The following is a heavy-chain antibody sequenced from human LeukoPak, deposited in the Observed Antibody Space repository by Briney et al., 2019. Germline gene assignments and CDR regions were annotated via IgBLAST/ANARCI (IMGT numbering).Heavy chain of an antibody. D-gene: IGHD4-17*01. Sequence: GGTLRLSCAASGFTFSNFGMIWVRQAPGKGLEWVSAISGSGGSTYYADSVEGRFTISRDNSKNTLYLQMNSLRAEDTAVYYCAKDREYGDYSIIFGYWGQGTLVTVSS. CDR1: GFTFSNFG. J-gene: IGHJ4*02. CDR3: AKDREYGDYSIIFGY. V-gene: IGHV3-23*01. CDR2: ISGSGGST.